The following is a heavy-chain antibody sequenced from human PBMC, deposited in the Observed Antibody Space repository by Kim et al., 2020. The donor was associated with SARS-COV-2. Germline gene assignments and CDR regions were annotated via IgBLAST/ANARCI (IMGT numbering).Heavy chain of an antibody. J-gene: IGHJ4*02. CDR1: GFSLSTSRMC. D-gene: IGHD5-12*01. CDR3: ARNTPRNGYNAPRFDY. V-gene: IGHV2-70*11. CDR2: IDWHDDK. Sequence: SGPTLVNPTQTLTLTCTFSGFSLSTSRMCVSWIRQPPGKALEWLARIDWHDDKYYSTSLKTRLTISKDTARNQVVVTITNMDPVDTATYYCARNTPRNGYNAPRFDYWGQGTLVTVSS.